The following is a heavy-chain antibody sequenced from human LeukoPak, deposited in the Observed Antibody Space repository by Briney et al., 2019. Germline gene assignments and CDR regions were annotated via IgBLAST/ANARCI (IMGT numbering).Heavy chain of an antibody. Sequence: GGSLRLSCAASGFTFNSYWMHWVRQAPGKGLVWVSQINNDGSTTRYADSVKGRFTISRDNAKNSLYLQMNSLRAEDTALYYCAKDLDSSGYYVDCWGQGTLVTVSS. CDR2: INNDGSTT. CDR3: AKDLDSSGYYVDC. J-gene: IGHJ4*02. CDR1: GFTFNSYW. D-gene: IGHD3-22*01. V-gene: IGHV3-74*01.